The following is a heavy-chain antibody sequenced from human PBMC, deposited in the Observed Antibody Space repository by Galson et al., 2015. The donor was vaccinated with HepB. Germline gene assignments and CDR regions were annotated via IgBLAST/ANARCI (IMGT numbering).Heavy chain of an antibody. CDR3: ARQGDGSSILH. CDR2: VHYTGST. Sequence: SETLSLTCTVSGDSISTYYWSWIRQPPGKGLEWIGFVHYTGSTNYKPSLASRTTISLDTSKNQFSLELASVTAADTAVYFCARQGDGSSILHWGQGTLVTVSS. V-gene: IGHV4-59*01. CDR1: GDSISTYY. J-gene: IGHJ4*02. D-gene: IGHD5-24*01.